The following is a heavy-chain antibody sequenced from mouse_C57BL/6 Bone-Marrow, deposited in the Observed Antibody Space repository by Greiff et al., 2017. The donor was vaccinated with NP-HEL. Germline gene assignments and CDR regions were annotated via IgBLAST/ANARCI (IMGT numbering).Heavy chain of an antibody. D-gene: IGHD1-2*01. CDR3: AQLRPLAY. J-gene: IGHJ3*01. Sequence: QVQLQQPGAELVRPGTSVKLSCKASGYTFTSYWMHWVKQRPGQGLEWIGVIDPSDSYTNYNQKFKGKATLTVDTSSSTAYMQLSSRTSEDSAVYYCAQLRPLAYWGQGTLVTVSA. CDR1: GYTFTSYW. CDR2: IDPSDSYT. V-gene: IGHV1-59*01.